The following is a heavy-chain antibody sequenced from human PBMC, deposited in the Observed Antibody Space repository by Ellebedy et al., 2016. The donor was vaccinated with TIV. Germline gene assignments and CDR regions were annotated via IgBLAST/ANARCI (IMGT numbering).Heavy chain of an antibody. Sequence: MPSETLSLTCAVSGDSISSAGYSWSWIRQPPGKGLEWIGYIYHSGSTYYSPSLKSRVTISADWSKNQFSLKLSSVTAADTAVYFCARRRLGTGSWFDPWGQGTLVTVSA. D-gene: IGHD3/OR15-3a*01. J-gene: IGHJ5*02. CDR3: ARRRLGTGSWFDP. V-gene: IGHV4-30-2*01. CDR2: IYHSGST. CDR1: GDSISSAGYS.